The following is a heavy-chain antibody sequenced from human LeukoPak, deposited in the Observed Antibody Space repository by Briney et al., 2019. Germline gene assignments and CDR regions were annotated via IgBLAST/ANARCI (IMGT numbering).Heavy chain of an antibody. D-gene: IGHD5-12*01. CDR1: GGSFSGYY. CDR3: ARVRNLSGYDETNYFDY. V-gene: IGHV4-34*01. CDR2: INHSGST. Sequence: KPSETLSLTCAVYGGSFSGYYWSWIRQPPGKGLEWIGEINHSGSTNYNPSLKSRVTISVDTSKNQFSLKLSSVTAADTAVYYCARVRNLSGYDETNYFDYWGQGTLVTVSS. J-gene: IGHJ4*02.